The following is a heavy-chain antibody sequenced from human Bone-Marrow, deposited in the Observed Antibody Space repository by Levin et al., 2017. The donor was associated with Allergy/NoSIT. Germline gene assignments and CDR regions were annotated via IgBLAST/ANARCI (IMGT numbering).Heavy chain of an antibody. CDR3: ATDRADCSNTTCYRPDACDS. CDR1: GFTVSSNY. CDR2: IYSGGST. Sequence: GGSLRLSCVASGFTVSSNYMNWVRQAPGKGLEWVSVIYSGGSTYYADSVKGRFTISRDNSKNTLSLQMSSRRAEDTAVYYCATDRADCSNTTCYRPDACDSWGQGTMVTGSS. V-gene: IGHV3-66*01. J-gene: IGHJ3*02. D-gene: IGHD2-2*01.